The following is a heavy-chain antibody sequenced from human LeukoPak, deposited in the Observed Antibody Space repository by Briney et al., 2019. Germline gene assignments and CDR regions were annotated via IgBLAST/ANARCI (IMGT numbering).Heavy chain of an antibody. D-gene: IGHD1-26*01. CDR1: GFTFSSYA. CDR2: ISYDGSNK. Sequence: PGGSLRLSCAASGFTFSSYAMHWVRQAPGKGLEWVAVISYDGSNKYYADSVKGRFTISRDNSKNTLYLQMNSLRAEDTAVYYCAKFGVGRSGSSQGAYNWFDPWGQGTLVTVSS. V-gene: IGHV3-30-3*02. J-gene: IGHJ5*02. CDR3: AKFGVGRSGSSQGAYNWFDP.